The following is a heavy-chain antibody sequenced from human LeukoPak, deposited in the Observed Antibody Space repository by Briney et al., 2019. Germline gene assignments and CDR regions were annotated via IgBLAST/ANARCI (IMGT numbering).Heavy chain of an antibody. Sequence: PGGSLRLSCAASGFTFSSYGMHSVRQAPGKGLEWVAFIRYDGSNKYYAESVKGRFTISRDNSKNTLYLQMNSLRAEDTAVYYCAKWTRYSSGQHSAWGQGTLVTVSS. CDR1: GFTFSSYG. CDR2: IRYDGSNK. CDR3: AKWTRYSSGQHSA. J-gene: IGHJ5*02. D-gene: IGHD6-19*01. V-gene: IGHV3-30*02.